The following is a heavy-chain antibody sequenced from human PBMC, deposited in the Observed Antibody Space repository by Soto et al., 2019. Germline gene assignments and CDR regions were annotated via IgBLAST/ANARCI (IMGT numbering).Heavy chain of an antibody. CDR2: IDDSGGDT. CDR1: GFTFSNYV. CDR3: VKKQMARRGVPYYYDY. V-gene: IGHV3-23*01. J-gene: IGHJ4*02. D-gene: IGHD2-8*01. Sequence: GGSLRLSCAASGFTFSNYVMTWVRQPPGKGLEWVSAIDDSGGDTYYADAVKGRFTISRDDSRNTLYLQMNSLRGEDTAVYYCVKKQMARRGVPYYYDYWGQGALVTVSS.